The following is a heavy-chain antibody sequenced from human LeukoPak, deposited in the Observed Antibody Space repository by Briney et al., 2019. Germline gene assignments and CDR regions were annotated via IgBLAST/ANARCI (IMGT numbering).Heavy chain of an antibody. J-gene: IGHJ4*02. Sequence: PSETLSLTCTVSGGSISSGSYYWSWIRQPAGKGLEWIGRIYTSGSTNYNPSLKSRVTISVDTSKNQFSLKLSSVTAADTAVYYCASGDLDYYDSSGYPRDYWGQGTLVTVSS. D-gene: IGHD3-22*01. CDR3: ASGDLDYYDSSGYPRDY. V-gene: IGHV4-61*02. CDR1: GGSISSGSYY. CDR2: IYTSGST.